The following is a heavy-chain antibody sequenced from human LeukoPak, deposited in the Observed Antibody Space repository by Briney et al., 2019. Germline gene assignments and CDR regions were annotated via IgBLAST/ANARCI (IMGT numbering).Heavy chain of an antibody. Sequence: GGSLRLSCAASGFTFSSYAMSWVRQAPGKGLEWVSAISGSGGSTYYADSVKGRFTISRDNSKNTLYLQMNSLRAEDTAVYYCAKTNPRGEYSSSWYGDYWGQGTLVTVSS. CDR3: AKTNPRGEYSSSWYGDY. CDR1: GFTFSSYA. V-gene: IGHV3-23*01. D-gene: IGHD6-13*01. CDR2: ISGSGGST. J-gene: IGHJ4*02.